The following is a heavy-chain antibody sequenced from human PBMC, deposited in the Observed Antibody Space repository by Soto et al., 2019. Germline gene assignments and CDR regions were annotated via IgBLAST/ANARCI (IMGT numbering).Heavy chain of an antibody. CDR3: AADQFLRGLPSYNWFDP. J-gene: IGHJ5*02. CDR2: IVVGSGNT. CDR1: GFTFTSSA. V-gene: IGHV1-58*01. D-gene: IGHD1-26*01. Sequence: ASVKVSCKASGFTFTSSAVQWVRQARGQRLEWIGWIVVGSGNTNYAQKFQERVTITRDMSTSTAYMELSSLRSEDTAVYYCAADQFLRGLPSYNWFDPWGQGTMLTV.